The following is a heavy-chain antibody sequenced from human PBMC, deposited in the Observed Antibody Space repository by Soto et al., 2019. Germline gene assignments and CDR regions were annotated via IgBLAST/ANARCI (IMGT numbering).Heavy chain of an antibody. CDR1: GFTFDDHA. Sequence: VQLVESGGGLVRPGGYLRLSCAASGFTFDDHAMHWVRQAPGKGLEWISAITWNSVALDYAASVKGRFTISRDNAKNSLYLQMDNLRPEDTALYYCAKERVRDFDGWGQGTLVTVSS. CDR3: AKERVRDFDG. V-gene: IGHV3-9*01. D-gene: IGHD3-9*01. J-gene: IGHJ4*02. CDR2: ITWNSVAL.